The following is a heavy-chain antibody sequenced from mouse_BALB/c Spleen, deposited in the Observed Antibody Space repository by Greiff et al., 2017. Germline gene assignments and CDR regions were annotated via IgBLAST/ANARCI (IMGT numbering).Heavy chain of an antibody. Sequence: EVKLVESGPELVKPGASVKIPCKASGYTFTDYNMDWVKQSHGKSLEWIGDINPNNGGTIYNQKFKGKATLTVDKSSSTAYMELRSLTSEDTAVYYCARSPSDGYFPYYYAMDYWGQGTSVTVSS. CDR2: INPNNGGT. V-gene: IGHV1-18*01. J-gene: IGHJ4*01. CDR3: ARSPSDGYFPYYYAMDY. CDR1: GYTFTDYN. D-gene: IGHD2-3*01.